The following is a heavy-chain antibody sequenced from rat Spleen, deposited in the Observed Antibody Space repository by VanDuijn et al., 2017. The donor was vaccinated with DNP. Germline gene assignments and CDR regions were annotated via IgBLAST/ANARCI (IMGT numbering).Heavy chain of an antibody. CDR3: ARHEVYWYFDC. Sequence: EVQLVESGGGLVQPGRSLKLSCIASGFTFSNSWMTWIRQAPGKGLEWVASIPNTGGGTYYPDSVRGRFTISRDNAKSTLYLQMDSLRSEETATYYCARHEVYWYFDCWGPGTMVTVSS. CDR1: GFTFSNSW. J-gene: IGHJ1*01. CDR2: IPNTGGGT. V-gene: IGHV5-31*01.